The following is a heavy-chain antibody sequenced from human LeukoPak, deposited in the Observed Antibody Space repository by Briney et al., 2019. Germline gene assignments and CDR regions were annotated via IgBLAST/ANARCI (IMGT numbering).Heavy chain of an antibody. V-gene: IGHV4-34*01. CDR2: INHSGST. J-gene: IGHJ3*02. CDR3: AHHYYDSRSAI. CDR1: GVSFSGYY. D-gene: IGHD3-22*01. Sequence: SETLSLTCAVYGVSFSGYYWSWIRQPPGKGLEWIGEINHSGSTNYNPSLKSRVTISVDTSKNQFSLKLSSVTAADTAVYYCAHHYYDSRSAIWGQGTMVTVSS.